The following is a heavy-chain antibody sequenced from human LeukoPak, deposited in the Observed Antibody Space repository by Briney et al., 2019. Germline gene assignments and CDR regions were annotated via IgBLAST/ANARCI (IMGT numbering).Heavy chain of an antibody. CDR2: IKPDGSEK. Sequence: GGSLRLSCAASGFTFSSYWMTWVRQAPGKGLEWVAHIKPDGSEKYYVDSVKGRFTITRDNAKNSLFLQMNSLRAEDTAVYYCARAGGEDGDYVDFDYWGQGTLVTVSS. D-gene: IGHD4-17*01. CDR3: ARAGGEDGDYVDFDY. CDR1: GFTFSSYW. V-gene: IGHV3-7*02. J-gene: IGHJ4*02.